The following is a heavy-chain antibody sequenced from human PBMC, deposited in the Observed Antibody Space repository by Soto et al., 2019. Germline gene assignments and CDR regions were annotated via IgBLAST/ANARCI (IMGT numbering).Heavy chain of an antibody. CDR1: GVTSSTHT. J-gene: IGHJ5*02. V-gene: IGHV1-69*06. D-gene: IGHD5-18*01. CDR3: ASGSAMGADH. CDR2: IIPLFGTG. Sequence: QVQLEQSGAEVKKPGSSVKVSCKASGVTSSTHTITWVRQAPGQGLEWMGGIIPLFGTGHKAQKFQGRITIIADKSTSTAYMELSRLRSEDLAVYFCASGSAMGADHWGQGNLVTVAP.